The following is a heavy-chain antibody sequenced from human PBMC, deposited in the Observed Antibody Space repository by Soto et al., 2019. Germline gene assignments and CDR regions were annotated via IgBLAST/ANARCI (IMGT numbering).Heavy chain of an antibody. J-gene: IGHJ3*02. D-gene: IGHD3-22*01. V-gene: IGHV3-23*01. Sequence: GGSLRLSCAASGFNFSGYAMTWVRQAPGKGLEWVSSISGFGGHTYYADSVKGRFTVSRDTSDTTSYLQMSGLRADDAGVYFCAKAFYFDGSGYAFHIWGQGTTVTVSS. CDR2: ISGFGGHT. CDR1: GFNFSGYA. CDR3: AKAFYFDGSGYAFHI.